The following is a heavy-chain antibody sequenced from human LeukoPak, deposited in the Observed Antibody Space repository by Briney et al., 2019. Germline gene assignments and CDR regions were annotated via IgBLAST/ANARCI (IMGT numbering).Heavy chain of an antibody. D-gene: IGHD6-19*01. CDR3: ARDAIAVAGTNYYYYMDV. CDR1: GFTVSSNY. CDR2: IYSGGST. V-gene: IGHV3-53*01. J-gene: IGHJ6*03. Sequence: GGSLRLSCAASGFTVSSNYMSWVRQAPGKGLEWVSVIYSGGSTYYADSVKGRLTISRDNSKNTLYLQMNSLRAEDTAVYYCARDAIAVAGTNYYYYMDVWGKGTTVTVSS.